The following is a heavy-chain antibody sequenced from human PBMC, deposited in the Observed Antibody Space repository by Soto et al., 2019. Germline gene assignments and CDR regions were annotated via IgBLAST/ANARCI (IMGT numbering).Heavy chain of an antibody. D-gene: IGHD5-18*01. J-gene: IGHJ6*02. CDR3: ARTGTAMARGLYGMDV. V-gene: IGHV5-51*01. CDR1: GYSFTSYW. CDR2: IYPGDSDT. Sequence: GESLKISCKGSGYSFTSYWIGWVRQMPGKGLEWMGIIYPGDSDTRYSPSFQGQVTISADKSISTAYLQWSSLKASDTAMYYCARTGTAMARGLYGMDVWGQGTTVTVS.